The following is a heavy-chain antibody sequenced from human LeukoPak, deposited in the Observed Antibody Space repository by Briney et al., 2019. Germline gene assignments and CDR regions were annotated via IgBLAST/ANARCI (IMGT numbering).Heavy chain of an antibody. D-gene: IGHD4-17*01. V-gene: IGHV3-30*04. J-gene: IGHJ4*02. CDR3: ARDLAYGDYPDY. Sequence: GGSLRLSCAASGFTFSSYAMHWVRQAPGKGLEWVAVISYDGSNKYYADSVKGRFTISRDNSKNTLYLQMNSLRAEDTAVYYCARDLAYGDYPDYWGQGTLVTVSS. CDR1: GFTFSSYA. CDR2: ISYDGSNK.